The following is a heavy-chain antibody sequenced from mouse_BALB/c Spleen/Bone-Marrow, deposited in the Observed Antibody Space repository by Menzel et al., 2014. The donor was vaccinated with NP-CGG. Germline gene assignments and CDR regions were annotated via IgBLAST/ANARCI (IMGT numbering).Heavy chain of an antibody. J-gene: IGHJ3*01. CDR1: GYTFTDYE. CDR3: TRWDGNYGWFAY. D-gene: IGHD2-1*01. V-gene: IGHV1-15*01. CDR2: IDPETGGT. Sequence: LQQSGAELVRPGASVTLSCEASGYTFTDYEMHWVKQTPVHGLEWIGAIDPETGGTAYNQKFKGKATLTADKSSSTAYMELRSLTSEDSAVYYCTRWDGNYGWFAYWGQGTLVTVSA.